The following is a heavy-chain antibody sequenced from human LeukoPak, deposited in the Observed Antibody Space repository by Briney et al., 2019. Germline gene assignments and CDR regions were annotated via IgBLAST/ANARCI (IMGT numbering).Heavy chain of an antibody. CDR1: GFTFSDYY. CDR3: SGLGDY. D-gene: IGHD3-10*01. CDR2: IYSGGST. J-gene: IGHJ4*02. V-gene: IGHV3-53*01. Sequence: PGGSLRLSCAASGFTFSDYYMSWVRQAPGKGLEWVSVIYSGGSTYYADSVKGRFTISRDNSKNTLYLQMNSPRAEDTAVYYCSGLGDYWGQGTLVTVSS.